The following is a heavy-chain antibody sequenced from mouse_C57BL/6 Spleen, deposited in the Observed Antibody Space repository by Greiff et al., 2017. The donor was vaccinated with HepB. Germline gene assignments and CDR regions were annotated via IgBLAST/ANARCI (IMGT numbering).Heavy chain of an antibody. V-gene: IGHV1-64*01. Sequence: VQLQQPGAELVKPGASVKLSCKASGYTFTSYWMHWVKQRPGQGLEWIGMIHPNSGSTNYNEKFKSKATLTVDKSSSTAYMQLSSLTSEDSAVYYCASRGNVPGDAMDYWGQGTSVTVSS. CDR3: ASRGNVPGDAMDY. CDR1: GYTFTSYW. D-gene: IGHD3-1*01. CDR2: IHPNSGST. J-gene: IGHJ4*01.